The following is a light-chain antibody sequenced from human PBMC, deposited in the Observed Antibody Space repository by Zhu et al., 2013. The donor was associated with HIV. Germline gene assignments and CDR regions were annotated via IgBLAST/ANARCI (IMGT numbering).Light chain of an antibody. J-gene: IGKJ1*01. V-gene: IGKV3-15*01. CDR3: QKYNHDPKM. CDR2: GAS. Sequence: EIVMTQSPGTLSLSPGDTATLSCRASQSVSSNLAWYQQKPGQPPRLLIYGASTRATGIATRFSGSGSGTEFTLTISSLQPEDVATYYCQKYNHDPKMFGQGTKVEI. CDR1: QSVSSN.